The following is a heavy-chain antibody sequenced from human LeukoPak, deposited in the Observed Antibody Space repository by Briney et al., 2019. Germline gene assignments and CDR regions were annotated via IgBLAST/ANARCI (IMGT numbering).Heavy chain of an antibody. CDR3: ASFRRCYYDSSGFIPT. D-gene: IGHD3-22*01. CDR2: IYYSGST. V-gene: IGHV4-39*01. J-gene: IGHJ4*02. CDR1: GGSISSSSYY. Sequence: SETLSLTCTVSGGSISSSSYYWGWIRQPPGKGLEWIGSIYYSGSTYYNPSLESQVTISVDTSKNQFSLKLSSVTAADTAVYYCASFRRCYYDSSGFIPTWGQGTLVTVSS.